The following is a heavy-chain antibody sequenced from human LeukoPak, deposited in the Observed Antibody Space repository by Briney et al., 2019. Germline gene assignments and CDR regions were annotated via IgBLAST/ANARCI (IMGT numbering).Heavy chain of an antibody. CDR3: AKDKGREGDY. CDR1: GFPFSNYG. V-gene: IGHV3-30*18. Sequence: GGSLRLSCAASGFPFSNYGMHWVRQAPGKGLERVAVISADGIDKYYADSVKGRFTISRDNSKNTLYLQMSSLRPEDTAVYYCAKDKGREGDYWGQGNLVTVSS. CDR2: ISADGIDK. J-gene: IGHJ4*02.